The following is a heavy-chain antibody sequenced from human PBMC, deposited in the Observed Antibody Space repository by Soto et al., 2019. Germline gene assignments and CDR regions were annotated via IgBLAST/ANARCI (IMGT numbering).Heavy chain of an antibody. V-gene: IGHV4-31*03. Sequence: PSETLSLTCPVSGCSIGSGYYYWSWIRQHPGKGLEWIGYIYYSGGTDYNSSLKSRVTISVDTPKNQFSLKLSSVTAADTAVYYCARVGPATSNYYYYAFDVWGQGTTVTVSS. D-gene: IGHD1-26*01. CDR1: GCSIGSGYYY. CDR3: ARVGPATSNYYYYAFDV. CDR2: IYYSGGT. J-gene: IGHJ6*02.